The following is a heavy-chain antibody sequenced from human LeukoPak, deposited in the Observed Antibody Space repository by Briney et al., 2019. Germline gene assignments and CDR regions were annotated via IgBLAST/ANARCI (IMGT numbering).Heavy chain of an antibody. CDR3: AGHHPRNTVDF. D-gene: IGHD2-8*02. V-gene: IGHV4-59*01. CDR2: IYYSGST. J-gene: IGHJ4*02. CDR1: GGSISSYY. Sequence: SETLSLTCTSSGGSISSYYWSWIRQPPGKGLEWIGYIYYSGSTNYNPSLKSRVTMSVDTSKNQFSLKLSSVTAADTAVYYCAGHHPRNTVDFWGQGTLVTVSS.